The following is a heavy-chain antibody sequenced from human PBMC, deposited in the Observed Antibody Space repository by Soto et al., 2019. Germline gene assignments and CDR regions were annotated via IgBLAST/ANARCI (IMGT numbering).Heavy chain of an antibody. Sequence: GASVKVSCKASGYTFTSYDINWVRQATGQGLEWMGWMNPNSGNTGYAQKFQGRVTMTRNTSISTAYMELSSLRSEDTAVYYCTRYYDDDDWFDPCGQGTLVTVSS. D-gene: IGHD3-3*01. J-gene: IGHJ5*02. CDR2: MNPNSGNT. V-gene: IGHV1-8*01. CDR3: TRYYDDDDWFDP. CDR1: GYTFTSYD.